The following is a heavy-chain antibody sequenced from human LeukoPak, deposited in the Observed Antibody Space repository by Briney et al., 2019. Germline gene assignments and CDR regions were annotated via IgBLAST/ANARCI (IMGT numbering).Heavy chain of an antibody. J-gene: IGHJ6*03. D-gene: IGHD3-22*01. V-gene: IGHV4-59*01. CDR2: IYYSGST. CDR3: AGDAPNYYDSSLKDYYYYYMDV. Sequence: PSETLSLTCAVYGGSFSGYYWSWIRQPPGKGLEWIGYIYYSGSTNYNPSLKSRVTISVDTSKNQFSLKLSSVTAADTAVCYCAGDAPNYYDSSLKDYYYYYMDVWGKGTTVTVSS. CDR1: GGSFSGYY.